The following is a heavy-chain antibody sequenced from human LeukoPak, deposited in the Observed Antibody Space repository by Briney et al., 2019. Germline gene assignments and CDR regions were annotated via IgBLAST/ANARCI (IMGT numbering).Heavy chain of an antibody. CDR3: ARDQGTLSITVPGFLDY. CDR2: IRYDGSKK. CDR1: GLTISGNG. V-gene: IGHV3-33*01. D-gene: IGHD6-13*01. J-gene: IGHJ4*02. Sequence: GGSLRLSCAVSGLTISGNGMHWVRQAPGKGLEWVALIRYDGSKKYYADSVKGRFTISRDNSKTTLYLQMNSLRAEDTAVYYCARDQGTLSITVPGFLDYWGQGTLVTVSS.